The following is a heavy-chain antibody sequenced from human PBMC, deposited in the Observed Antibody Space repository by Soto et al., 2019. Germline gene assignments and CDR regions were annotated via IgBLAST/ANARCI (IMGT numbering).Heavy chain of an antibody. CDR2: ISADNINT. D-gene: IGHD5-18*01. CDR3: ARCIQEDYYYGMDV. V-gene: IGHV1-18*01. J-gene: IGHJ6*02. CDR1: GYTFYSHS. Sequence: ASVKVSCKASGYTFYSHSISWVRQAPGQGLEWMGRISADNINTKYAQKFRGRVTMTTDTSTSTVYMELRNLRSDDTAVYYCARCIQEDYYYGMDVWGQGTTVTVYS.